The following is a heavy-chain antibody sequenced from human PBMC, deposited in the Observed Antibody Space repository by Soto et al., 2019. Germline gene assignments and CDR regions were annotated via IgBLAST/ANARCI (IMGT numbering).Heavy chain of an antibody. CDR2: IDHDGPT. CDR1: GFTFSNYW. V-gene: IGHV3-74*01. CDR3: VRDSHGDY. Sequence: EVQLVESGGGLVQPGGSLRLSCAGSGFTFSNYWMHWVRQAPGKGLEWVSRIDHDGPTDYADSVRGRFTISRDNAENTLYLQMNSLIPEYTAVYYCVRDSHGDYWGQGTLVTVYS. J-gene: IGHJ4*02.